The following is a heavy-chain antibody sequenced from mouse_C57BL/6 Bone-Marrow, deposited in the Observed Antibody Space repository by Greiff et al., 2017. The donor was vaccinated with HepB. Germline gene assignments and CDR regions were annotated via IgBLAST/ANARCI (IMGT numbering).Heavy chain of an antibody. CDR3: ARRGVAY. J-gene: IGHJ3*01. CDR1: GYTFTSYW. V-gene: IGHV1-64*01. CDR2: INPNSGST. Sequence: QVHVKQSGAELVKPGASVKLSCKASGYTFTSYWMHWVKQRPGQGLEWIGMINPNSGSTNYNEKFKSKATLTVDKSSSTAYMQLSSLTSEDSAVYYCARRGVAYWGQGTLVTVSA.